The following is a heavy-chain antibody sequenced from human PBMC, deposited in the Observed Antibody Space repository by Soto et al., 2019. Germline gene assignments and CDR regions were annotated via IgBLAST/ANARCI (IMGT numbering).Heavy chain of an antibody. V-gene: IGHV1-18*01. D-gene: IGHD3-16*01. CDR3: ATLLGDTVDY. Sequence: ASVKVSCKASGYTFTSYGISWVRQAPGQGLEWMGWISAYNGNTNYAQKLQGRVTMTTDTSTSTAYMELRRLRSDGTAVYYCATLLGDTVDYWGQGTLVTVSS. CDR1: GYTFTSYG. J-gene: IGHJ4*02. CDR2: ISAYNGNT.